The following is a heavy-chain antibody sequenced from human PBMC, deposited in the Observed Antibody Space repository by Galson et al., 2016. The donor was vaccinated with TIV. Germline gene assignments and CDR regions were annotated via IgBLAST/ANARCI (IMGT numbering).Heavy chain of an antibody. CDR3: ARSNSYNFYYMAV. J-gene: IGHJ6*03. V-gene: IGHV1-69*02. CDR1: GGTFSSYT. CDR2: IIPIINKV. Sequence: SVKVSCKVSGGTFSSYTFSWVRQAPGQGLEWMGRIIPIINKVDYAQRFQGRVTITADGSTSTAYMELSSLRSEDTAVYYCARSNSYNFYYMAVWGQGTTVTVSS. D-gene: IGHD2/OR15-2a*01.